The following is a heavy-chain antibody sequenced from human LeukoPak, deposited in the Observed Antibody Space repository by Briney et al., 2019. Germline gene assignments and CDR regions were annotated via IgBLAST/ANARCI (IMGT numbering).Heavy chain of an antibody. CDR1: GYTFTSYG. J-gene: IGHJ6*02. Sequence: ASVKVSCTASGYTFTSYGISWVRQAPGQGLEWMGWISAYNGNTNYAQKLQGRVTMTTDTSTSTAYMELRSLRSDDTAVYYCARDRVFEGALVTHYYYGMDVWGQGTTVTVSS. D-gene: IGHD3-9*01. CDR3: ARDRVFEGALVTHYYYGMDV. V-gene: IGHV1-18*01. CDR2: ISAYNGNT.